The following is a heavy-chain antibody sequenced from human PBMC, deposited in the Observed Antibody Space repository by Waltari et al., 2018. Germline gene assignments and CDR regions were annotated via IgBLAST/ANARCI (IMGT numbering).Heavy chain of an antibody. Sequence: EVQLVQSGAEVKKPGDSLKISCEASGYSFTTGWIAWVRQMAGKGLEWMGIITPGDSDTRYHPAFQGQVTIAADKSTSTAFLQWSSLKASDTAIYYCARRFCTNGVCYFFDYWGQGTLVTVSS. CDR1: GYSFTTGW. CDR3: ARRFCTNGVCYFFDY. CDR2: ITPGDSDT. D-gene: IGHD2-8*01. J-gene: IGHJ4*02. V-gene: IGHV5-51*01.